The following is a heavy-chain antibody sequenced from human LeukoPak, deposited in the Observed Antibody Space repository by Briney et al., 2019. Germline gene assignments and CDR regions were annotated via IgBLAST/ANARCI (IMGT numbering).Heavy chain of an antibody. CDR1: GFTFRSYS. D-gene: IGHD1-26*01. Sequence: QPGGSLRLSCAASGFTFRSYSMTWVRQAPGKGLEWVSVISGGGDITFFADSVKGRFTISRDNAKNTLYLQMNSLRADDTAIYYCAKYRDVGRGPDYWGQGTLVTVSS. CDR3: AKYRDVGRGPDY. CDR2: ISGGGDIT. V-gene: IGHV3-23*01. J-gene: IGHJ4*02.